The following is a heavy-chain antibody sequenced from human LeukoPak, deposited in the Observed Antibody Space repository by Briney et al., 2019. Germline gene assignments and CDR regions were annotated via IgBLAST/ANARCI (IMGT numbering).Heavy chain of an antibody. CDR1: GSTFTSYC. Sequence: DSVKVSCMASGSTFTSYCISWVRQPPGQGLEWIGWISAYNGNTNHAQKLQGRGTMTTDTSTSTAYMELRSLRSGDTAVYYCARVQYFGYGSSSGYFQHWGQGSLVTV. CDR2: ISAYNGNT. D-gene: IGHD6-6*01. J-gene: IGHJ1*01. CDR3: ARVQYFGYGSSSGYFQH. V-gene: IGHV1-18*01.